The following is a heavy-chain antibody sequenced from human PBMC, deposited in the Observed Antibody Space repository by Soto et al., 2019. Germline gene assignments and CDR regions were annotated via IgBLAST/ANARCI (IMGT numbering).Heavy chain of an antibody. CDR3: ATTSGVGNGPDYFDY. Sequence: ASVKVSCKTSGYTFTGYYIHWVRQAPGQGLEWMGWINPNSGGTNYAQKFQGRVTMTRDTSISTAYMELSRLRSDDTAVYYCATTSGVGNGPDYFDYWGQGTLVTVSS. CDR2: INPNSGGT. J-gene: IGHJ4*02. D-gene: IGHD1-1*01. CDR1: GYTFTGYY. V-gene: IGHV1-2*02.